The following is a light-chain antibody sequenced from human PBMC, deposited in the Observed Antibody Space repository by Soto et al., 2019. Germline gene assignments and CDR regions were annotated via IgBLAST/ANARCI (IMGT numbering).Light chain of an antibody. CDR2: RNN. CDR1: SSNIESNY. V-gene: IGLV1-47*01. CDR3: AAWDDSLSGHVV. Sequence: QSVLTQPPSASGTPGQRVTISCSGSSSNIESNYVYWYQHLPGTAPKLLIYRNNQRPSGVPDRFSGSKSGTSASLAISGLRSEDEAEYYCAAWDDSLSGHVVFGGGTKLTVL. J-gene: IGLJ2*01.